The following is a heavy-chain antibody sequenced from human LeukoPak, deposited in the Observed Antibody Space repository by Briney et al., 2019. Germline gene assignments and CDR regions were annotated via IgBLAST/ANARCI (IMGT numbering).Heavy chain of an antibody. CDR2: IYTSGST. V-gene: IGHV4-4*07. CDR1: GGSISSYY. D-gene: IGHD3-22*01. Sequence: PSETLSLTCTVSGGSISSYYWSWIRQPAGKGLDWIGRIYTSGSTNYNPSLKSRVTISIATSKNQFSLKLSSVAAADAAVYYSARVFYDSNGYFWFDPWGQGTLVTVSS. CDR3: ARVFYDSNGYFWFDP. J-gene: IGHJ5*02.